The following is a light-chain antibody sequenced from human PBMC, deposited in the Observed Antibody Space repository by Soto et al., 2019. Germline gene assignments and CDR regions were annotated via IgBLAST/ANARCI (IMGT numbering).Light chain of an antibody. Sequence: DIQMTQSPSTLSASVGDRVTITCRASQDINTFLAWYQQKPGKAPKLLIYDASTLESGVPSRFSGTGSGTEFTFSITSLQPEDFGTYYCQQCYMGWTFGQGTKVDFK. CDR1: QDINTF. J-gene: IGKJ1*01. V-gene: IGKV1-5*01. CDR3: QQCYMGWT. CDR2: DAS.